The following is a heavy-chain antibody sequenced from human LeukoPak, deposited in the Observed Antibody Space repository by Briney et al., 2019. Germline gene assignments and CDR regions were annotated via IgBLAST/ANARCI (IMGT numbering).Heavy chain of an antibody. J-gene: IGHJ4*02. D-gene: IGHD2-21*02. CDR2: INGGATTT. CDR3: VRGRLLRSTKYFDY. CDR1: GFTVNKYE. V-gene: IGHV3-48*03. Sequence: GGSLRLSCAASGFTVNKYEIHWVRQAPGKGLEWISYINGGATTTNYADSVWGRFTISRDDAQNSVHLQMSSLRDEDTAVYYCVRGRLLRSTKYFDYWGQGALVTVSS.